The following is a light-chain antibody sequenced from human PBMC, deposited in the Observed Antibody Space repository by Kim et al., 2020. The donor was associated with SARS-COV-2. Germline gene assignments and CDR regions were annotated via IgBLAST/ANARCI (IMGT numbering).Light chain of an antibody. CDR3: QVWDRISDHWV. J-gene: IGLJ3*02. V-gene: IGLV3-21*04. CDR2: YDN. CDR1: NIGSRS. Sequence: APGNTARITCGGNNIGSRSVYWYQHRPGQAPILVIYYDNDRPSGIPDRFSGSNSGNTATLTISRVEAGDEADYYCQVWDRISDHWVFGGGTQLTVL.